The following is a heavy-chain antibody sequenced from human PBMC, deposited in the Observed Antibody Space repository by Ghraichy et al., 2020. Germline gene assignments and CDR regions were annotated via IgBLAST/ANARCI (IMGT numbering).Heavy chain of an antibody. CDR2: INHSRTS. J-gene: IGHJ4*02. Sequence: SETLSLTCAVYSGSFSGYFWSWIRQPPGKGLEWIGEINHSRTSNYNPSLKSRVTISVDTSKKQFSLKVYSVTAADTAVYYCARGRRYGGTYFGSFDYWGQGTLVTVSS. CDR3: ARGRRYGGTYFGSFDY. V-gene: IGHV4-34*01. CDR1: SGSFSGYF. D-gene: IGHD1-26*01.